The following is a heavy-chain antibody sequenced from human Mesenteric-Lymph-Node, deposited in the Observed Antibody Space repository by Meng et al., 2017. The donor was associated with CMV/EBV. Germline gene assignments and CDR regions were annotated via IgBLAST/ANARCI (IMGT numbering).Heavy chain of an antibody. D-gene: IGHD3-10*01. V-gene: IGHV4-34*01. CDR3: ARVEKYYYGSGSPGYFDY. Sequence: GSFSGYYWSWIRQPPGKGLEWIGEINHSGSTNYNPSLKSRVTISVDTSKNQFSLKLSSVTAADTAVYYCARVEKYYYGSGSPGYFDYWGQGTLVTVSS. J-gene: IGHJ4*02. CDR2: INHSGST. CDR1: GSFSGYY.